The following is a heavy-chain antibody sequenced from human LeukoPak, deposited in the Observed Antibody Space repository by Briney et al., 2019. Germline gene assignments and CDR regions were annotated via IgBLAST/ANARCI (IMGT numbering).Heavy chain of an antibody. D-gene: IGHD3-10*01. V-gene: IGHV4-4*02. J-gene: IGHJ6*02. CDR3: ARARYGSGSLYFYYYGMDV. CDR2: IYHSGST. CDR1: GGSISSSNW. Sequence: SGTLSLTCAVSGGSISSSNWWSWVRQPPGKGLEWIGEIYHSGSTNYNPSLKSRVTTSVDTSKNQFSLKVSSVTAADTAVYYCARARYGSGSLYFYYYGMDVWGQGTTVIVSS.